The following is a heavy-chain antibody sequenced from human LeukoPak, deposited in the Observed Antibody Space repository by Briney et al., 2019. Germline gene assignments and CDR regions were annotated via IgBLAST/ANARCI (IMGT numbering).Heavy chain of an antibody. D-gene: IGHD3-22*01. V-gene: IGHV1-46*01. J-gene: IGHJ4*02. Sequence: ASVKVSCKASGYTFSSYYVHWVRQAPGQGLEWMGMIIPSDGFTSYAQKFQGRVTMTTDTSTSTAYMELRSLRSDDTAVYYCARVEGHYDSSGAYDYWGQGTLVTVSS. CDR3: ARVEGHYDSSGAYDY. CDR1: GYTFSSYY. CDR2: IIPSDGFT.